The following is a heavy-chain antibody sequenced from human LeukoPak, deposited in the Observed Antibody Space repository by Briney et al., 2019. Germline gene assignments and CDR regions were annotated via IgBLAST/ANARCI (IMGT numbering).Heavy chain of an antibody. J-gene: IGHJ4*02. CDR1: GYSISSAYY. D-gene: IGHD6-19*01. V-gene: IGHV4-38-2*02. CDR2: IDHSGST. Sequence: SETLSLTCTVSGYSISSAYYWGWIRQPPGKGREGIGTIDHSGSTYYNPSLKSRVTISVDTSKHQFSLKLSSVTAADTAVYYCARSTYSSGPVDYWGQGTLVTVSS. CDR3: ARSTYSSGPVDY.